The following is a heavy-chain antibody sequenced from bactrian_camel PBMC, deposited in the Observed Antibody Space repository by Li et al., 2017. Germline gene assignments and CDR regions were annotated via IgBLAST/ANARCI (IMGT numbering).Heavy chain of an antibody. J-gene: IGHJ4*01. CDR1: GISTSTYC. CDR3: AALFHSDYGPQFCVSPGGY. Sequence: VQLVESGGDSVQIGGSLTLSCAASGISTSTYCVGWFRQAPGKEREGVTAIYSIGGNTFYVDSVKGRFTISQSNDKRSLYLQMTNLKPEDTAMYYCAALFHSDYGPQFCVSPGGYWGQGTQVTVS. D-gene: IGHD4*01. CDR2: IYSIGGNT. V-gene: IGHV3S40*01.